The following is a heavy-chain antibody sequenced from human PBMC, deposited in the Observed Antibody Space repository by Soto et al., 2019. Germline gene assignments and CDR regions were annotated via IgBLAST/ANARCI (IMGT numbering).Heavy chain of an antibody. Sequence: QVQLQESGPGLVKPSQTLSLTCTVSGGSISSGDYYWSWIRQPPGKGLEWIGYIYYSGSTYYNPSLKSRVTISVDTSKNQFSLKLSSVTAADTAVYYCSRAETYYYDSSGTEGWSYFDYWGQGTLVTVSS. CDR2: IYYSGST. CDR3: SRAETYYYDSSGTEGWSYFDY. D-gene: IGHD3-22*01. V-gene: IGHV4-30-4*01. CDR1: GGSISSGDYY. J-gene: IGHJ4*02.